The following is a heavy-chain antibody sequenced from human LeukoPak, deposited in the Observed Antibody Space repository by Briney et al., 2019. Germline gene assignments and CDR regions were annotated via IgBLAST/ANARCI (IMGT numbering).Heavy chain of an antibody. CDR3: ARESGWMTTVTTDY. V-gene: IGHV4-38-2*02. CDR2: IYHSGST. D-gene: IGHD4-17*01. J-gene: IGHJ4*02. Sequence: PSETLSLTCTVSGYSISSGYCWGWIRQPPGKGLEWIGSIYHSGSTYYNPSLKSRVTISVDTSKNQFSLKLSSVTAADTAVYYCARESGWMTTVTTDYWGQGTLVTVSS. CDR1: GYSISSGYC.